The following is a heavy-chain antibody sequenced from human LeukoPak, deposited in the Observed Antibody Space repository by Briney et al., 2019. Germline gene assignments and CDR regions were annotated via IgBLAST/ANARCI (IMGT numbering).Heavy chain of an antibody. J-gene: IGHJ5*02. V-gene: IGHV3-21*01. Sequence: GGSLRLSCAASGFKFSSYSMKWVRQAPGKGLEWVSFISSSSSYIYYADSLKGRFTISRDNSKNTLYLQMNSLRAEDTAVYYCASQYSSSWGNWFDPWGQGTLVTVSS. CDR2: ISSSSSYI. D-gene: IGHD6-6*01. CDR3: ASQYSSSWGNWFDP. CDR1: GFKFSSYS.